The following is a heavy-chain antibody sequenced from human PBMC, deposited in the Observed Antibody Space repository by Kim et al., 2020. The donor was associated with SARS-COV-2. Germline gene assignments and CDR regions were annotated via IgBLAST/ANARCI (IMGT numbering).Heavy chain of an antibody. J-gene: IGHJ6*02. D-gene: IGHD5-12*01. V-gene: IGHV3-9*01. CDR3: ATDNQYATIVALGGMDV. Sequence: GGSLRLSCAASGFTFDDYAMHWVRQAPGKGLEWVSGISWNSGSIGYADSVKGRFTISRDNAKNSRYLQMNSLRDEDTALYYCATDNQYATIVALGGMDVWGQGTTVTVSS. CDR1: GFTFDDYA. CDR2: ISWNSGSI.